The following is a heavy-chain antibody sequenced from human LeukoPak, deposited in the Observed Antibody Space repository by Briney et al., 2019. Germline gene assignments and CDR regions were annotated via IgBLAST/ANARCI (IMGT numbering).Heavy chain of an antibody. CDR2: MNPNSGNT. V-gene: IGHV1-8*01. D-gene: IGHD3-3*01. Sequence: ASVTVSCKASGYTFTSHDINWVRQATGQGLEWMGWMNPNSGNTGYAQKFQGRVTMTRNTSISTAYMELSSLRSEDTAVYYCARVYYDFWSGYFLVDPWGQGTLVTVSS. J-gene: IGHJ5*02. CDR1: GYTFTSHD. CDR3: ARVYYDFWSGYFLVDP.